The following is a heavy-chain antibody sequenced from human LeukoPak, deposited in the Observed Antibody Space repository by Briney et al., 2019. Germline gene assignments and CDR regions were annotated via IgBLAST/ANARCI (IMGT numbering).Heavy chain of an antibody. CDR2: TSYDGSNK. Sequence: PGRSLRLSCAASGFTFSNSGMHWVRQAPGKGLEWVAVTSYDGSNKYYADSVKGRFTISRDNSKNTLYLQMNSLRAEDTAVYYCAREGITFGDANAFDIWGQGTMVTVSS. V-gene: IGHV3-30*03. CDR3: AREGITFGDANAFDI. J-gene: IGHJ3*02. D-gene: IGHD3-16*01. CDR1: GFTFSNSG.